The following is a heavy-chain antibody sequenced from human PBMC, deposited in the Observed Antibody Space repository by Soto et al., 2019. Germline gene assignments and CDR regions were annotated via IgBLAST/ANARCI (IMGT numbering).Heavy chain of an antibody. CDR1: EFTFSSYG. J-gene: IGHJ4*02. V-gene: IGHV3-30*03. CDR2: ISYDGSNK. CDR3: ARASGESYPGSRVFDS. Sequence: VQLVESGGGLVQPGGSLRLSCIASEFTFSSYGMHWVRQAPGKGLEWVAVISYDGSNKYYADSVKGRFTISRDNSKNTLYLQMNSLRAEDTAIYYCARASGESYPGSRVFDSWGQGTRVTVSS. D-gene: IGHD3-10*01.